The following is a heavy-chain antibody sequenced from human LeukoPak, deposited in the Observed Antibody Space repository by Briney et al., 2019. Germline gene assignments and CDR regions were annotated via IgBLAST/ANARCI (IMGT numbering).Heavy chain of an antibody. Sequence: GGSLRLSCAASGFTFSSYAMSWVRQAPGKGLEWVSAISGSGGSTYYADSVKGGFTISRDSSKNTLYVQMNGQRAEDTAVYYCAKVQGSGSYGMDVWGQGTTVTVSS. D-gene: IGHD3-10*01. CDR3: AKVQGSGSYGMDV. CDR1: GFTFSSYA. J-gene: IGHJ6*02. CDR2: ISGSGGST. V-gene: IGHV3-23*01.